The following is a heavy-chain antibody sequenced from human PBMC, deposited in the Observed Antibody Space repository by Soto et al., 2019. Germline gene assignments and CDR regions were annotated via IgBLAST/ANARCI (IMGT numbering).Heavy chain of an antibody. D-gene: IGHD5-12*01. CDR2: IYPGDSDT. V-gene: IGHV5-51*01. Sequence: GESLKISCKSSGYNFNTYWIAWVRQMPGKGLEWMGMIYPGDSDTTYSPSFQGQVTISADKSINTAYLQWSSLKASDTAMYYCAKVGYSGYDYASFFDYWGQGTLVTVSS. J-gene: IGHJ4*02. CDR1: GYNFNTYW. CDR3: AKVGYSGYDYASFFDY.